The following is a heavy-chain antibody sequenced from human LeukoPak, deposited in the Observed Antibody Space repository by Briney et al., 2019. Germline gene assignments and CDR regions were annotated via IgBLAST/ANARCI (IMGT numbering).Heavy chain of an antibody. CDR3: VGPGGDSSGYFDY. V-gene: IGHV3-9*01. D-gene: IGHD3-22*01. J-gene: IGHJ4*02. CDR1: GFTFDDYA. Sequence: AGGSLRLSCAASGFTFDDYAMHWVRHAPGKGLEWVSGISWNSGSIGYADSVKGRFTISRDNAKNSLYLQMNSLRAEDTALYYCVGPGGDSSGYFDYWGQGTLVTVSS. CDR2: ISWNSGSI.